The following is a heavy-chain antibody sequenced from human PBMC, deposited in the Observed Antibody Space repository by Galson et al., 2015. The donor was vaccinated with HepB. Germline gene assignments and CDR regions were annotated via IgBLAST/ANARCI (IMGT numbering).Heavy chain of an antibody. J-gene: IGHJ5*02. D-gene: IGHD6-13*01. V-gene: IGHV5-51*01. Sequence: QSGAEVKKPGESLKISCKGSGYSFTSYWIGWVRQMPGKGLEWMGIIYPGDSDTRYSPSFQGQVTISADKSISTAYLQWSSLKASDTAMYYCARHNPIAAAGLGENWFDPWGQGTLVTVSS. CDR3: ARHNPIAAAGLGENWFDP. CDR2: IYPGDSDT. CDR1: GYSFTSYW.